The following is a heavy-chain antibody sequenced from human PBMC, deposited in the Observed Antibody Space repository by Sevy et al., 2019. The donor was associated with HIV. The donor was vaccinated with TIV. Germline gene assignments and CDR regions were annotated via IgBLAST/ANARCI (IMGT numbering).Heavy chain of an antibody. D-gene: IGHD2-2*01. V-gene: IGHV3-7*01. CDR2: INQDGSEK. J-gene: IGHJ6*02. CDR3: ARERCSSRGEICQRYYYGMDV. CDR1: GFRFSDHW. Sequence: GGSLRLSCAASGFRFSDHWMSWVRQAPGMGLEWVANINQDGSEKYYVDSVKGRFTISRDNAKTSLYLQMDSLRAEDSAAYYCARERCSSRGEICQRYYYGMDVWGLRTTVTVSS.